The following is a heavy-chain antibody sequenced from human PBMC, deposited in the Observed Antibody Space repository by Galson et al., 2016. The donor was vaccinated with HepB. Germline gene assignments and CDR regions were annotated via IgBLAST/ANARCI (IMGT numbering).Heavy chain of an antibody. J-gene: IGHJ4*02. CDR2: TYYRSIWYH. Sequence: CAISGDSVSSKGAAWNWVRQSPSRGLEWLGRTYYRSIWYHDYAISVKSRIMIKPDTSKNQFSLQLNSVTPEDTAVYYCAREGSYGSGSYGNWGQGTLVTVPS. V-gene: IGHV6-1*01. D-gene: IGHD3-10*01. CDR3: AREGSYGSGSYGN. CDR1: GDSVSSKGAA.